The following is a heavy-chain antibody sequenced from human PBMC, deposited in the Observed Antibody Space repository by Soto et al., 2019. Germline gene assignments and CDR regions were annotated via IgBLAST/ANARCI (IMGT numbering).Heavy chain of an antibody. J-gene: IGHJ4*02. V-gene: IGHV1-18*04. CDR1: GYTFTSYG. Sequence: QVQLVQSGSEVKKPGASVNVSCKAFGYTFTSYGFSWVRQVPGQGLEWLGWISAFNGDTQYAQTLKGRLTVTTATSTTTVHMQLRSLTPADTAVYYCTREAGWQRMVPDDWGQGTLVSVS. CDR3: TREAGWQRMVPDD. CDR2: ISAFNGDT. D-gene: IGHD6-25*01.